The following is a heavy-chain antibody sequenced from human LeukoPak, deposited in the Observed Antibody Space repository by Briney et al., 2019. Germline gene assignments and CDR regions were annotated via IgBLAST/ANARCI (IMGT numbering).Heavy chain of an antibody. CDR2: ISYDGSNK. D-gene: IGHD3-22*01. CDR3: AKDPRHSGYYFFEYMDV. CDR1: GFTFSSYA. V-gene: IGHV3-30*04. J-gene: IGHJ6*03. Sequence: GGSLRLSCAASGFTFSSYAMHWVRQAPGKGLEWVAVISYDGSNKYYADSVKGRFTISRDNSKNTLYLQMNSLRAEDTAVYYCAKDPRHSGYYFFEYMDVWGKGTTVTVSS.